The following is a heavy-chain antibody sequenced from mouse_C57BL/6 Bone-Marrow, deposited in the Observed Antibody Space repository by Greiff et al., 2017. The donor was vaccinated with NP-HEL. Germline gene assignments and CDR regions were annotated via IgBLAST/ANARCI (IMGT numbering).Heavy chain of an antibody. CDR3: ARETGIKGDY. V-gene: IGHV1-82*01. CDR2: IYPGDGDT. Sequence: VQRVESGPELVKPGASVKISCKASGYAFSSSWMNWVKQRPGKGLEWIGRIYPGDGDTNYNGKFKGKATLTADKSSSTAYMQLSSLTSEDSAVYFCARETGIKGDYWGQGTTLTVSS. J-gene: IGHJ2*01. D-gene: IGHD4-1*01. CDR1: GYAFSSSW.